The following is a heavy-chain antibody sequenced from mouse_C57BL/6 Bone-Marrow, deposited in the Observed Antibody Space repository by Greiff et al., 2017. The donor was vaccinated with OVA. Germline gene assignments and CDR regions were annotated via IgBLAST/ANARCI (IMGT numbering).Heavy chain of an antibody. D-gene: IGHD1-1*01. CDR2: IHPNSGST. Sequence: QVQLQQPGAELVKPGASVKLSCKASGYTFTSYWMHWVKQRPGQGLEWIGMIHPNSGSTKYNEKFTSKATLTVDKSSSTAYMQLSSLTSEDSAVYYCARWGVVDWYFDVWGTGTTVTVSS. CDR3: ARWGVVDWYFDV. CDR1: GYTFTSYW. V-gene: IGHV1-64*01. J-gene: IGHJ1*03.